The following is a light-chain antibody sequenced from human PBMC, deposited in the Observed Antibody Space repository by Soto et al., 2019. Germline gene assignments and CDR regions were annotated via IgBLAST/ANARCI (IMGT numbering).Light chain of an antibody. CDR1: QTVTTD. CDR2: GAS. CDR3: QQTLSVPRT. Sequence: EIVMTQSPVTLSVSPGERATLSCRASQTVTTDLAWYQQKPGQAPRLVIHGASTRATDFPARFSGSGSGTEFTLTISSLQSEDIAVYYCQQTLSVPRTFGLGTKVEIK. J-gene: IGKJ1*01. V-gene: IGKV3-15*01.